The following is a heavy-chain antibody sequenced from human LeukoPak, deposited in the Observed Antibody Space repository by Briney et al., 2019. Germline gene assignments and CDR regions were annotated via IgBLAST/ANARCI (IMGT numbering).Heavy chain of an antibody. D-gene: IGHD6-19*01. CDR2: MKQDGREK. CDR3: ARGGGSGRWGSAFDM. Sequence: GGSLRLSCVTSGFTFTNYWMTWVRQAPGKGLEWVANMKQDGREKYYVDSVKGRFTISRDNAKNSVHLQMNSLRDEDTAVSYCARGGGSGRWGSAFDMWGQGTMVTVSS. CDR1: GFTFTNYW. V-gene: IGHV3-7*01. J-gene: IGHJ3*02.